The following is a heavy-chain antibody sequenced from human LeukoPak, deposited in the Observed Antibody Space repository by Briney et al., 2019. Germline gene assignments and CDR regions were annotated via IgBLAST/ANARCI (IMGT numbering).Heavy chain of an antibody. Sequence: PGGSLRLSCAASGHTFSSYAMSWVRQAPGKGLEWVSGISGSGGSTYYTDSVKGRFTISRDNSKNTLYLQMNSLRAEDTAVYYCAKDQDSSGYPTKFDCWGLGTLVTVSS. CDR1: GHTFSSYA. J-gene: IGHJ4*02. CDR3: AKDQDSSGYPTKFDC. V-gene: IGHV3-23*01. D-gene: IGHD6-19*01. CDR2: ISGSGGST.